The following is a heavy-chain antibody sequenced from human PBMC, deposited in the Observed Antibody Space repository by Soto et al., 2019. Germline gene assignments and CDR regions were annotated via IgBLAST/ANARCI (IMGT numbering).Heavy chain of an antibody. CDR2: ISWNSGSI. J-gene: IGHJ4*02. D-gene: IGHD6-13*01. V-gene: IGHV3-9*01. CDR3: AKVFPRYSSSWFGEALDY. CDR1: GFTFDDYA. Sequence: GGSLRLSCAASGFTFDDYAMHWVRQAPGKGLEWVSGISWNSGSIGYAGSVKGRFTISRDNAKNSLYLQMNSLRAEDTALYYCAKVFPRYSSSWFGEALDYWGQGTLVTVSS.